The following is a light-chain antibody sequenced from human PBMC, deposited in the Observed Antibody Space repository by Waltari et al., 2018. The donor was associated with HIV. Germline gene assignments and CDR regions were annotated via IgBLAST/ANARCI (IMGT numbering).Light chain of an antibody. V-gene: IGLV1-47*01. CDR1: SSNIGSNY. Sequence: QSVLTQPPSASGPPGQRVTISCSGRSSNIGSNYVYWYQQLPGTAPKLLIYRSNQRPSGVPDRFSGSKSGTSASLAISGLRSEDEADYYCAAWDDSLSGPVFGGGTKLTVL. J-gene: IGLJ3*02. CDR3: AAWDDSLSGPV. CDR2: RSN.